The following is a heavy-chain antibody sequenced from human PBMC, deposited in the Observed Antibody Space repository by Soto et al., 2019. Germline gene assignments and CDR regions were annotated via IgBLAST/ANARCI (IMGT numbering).Heavy chain of an antibody. Sequence: QMKLVESGGGVVQPWRSLRLSCVASGFTFTSSSMHWVRQAPGKGLEWVAYVSIDGNTKYYVDSVKGRFTVSRDNSKNTVFLQINSLRPEDTALYYCASDPLHCNSVLCRMNGMHVWGQGTTVTVSS. D-gene: IGHD2-2*01. V-gene: IGHV3-30*01. CDR2: VSIDGNTK. CDR3: ASDPLHCNSVLCRMNGMHV. CDR1: GFTFTSSS. J-gene: IGHJ6*02.